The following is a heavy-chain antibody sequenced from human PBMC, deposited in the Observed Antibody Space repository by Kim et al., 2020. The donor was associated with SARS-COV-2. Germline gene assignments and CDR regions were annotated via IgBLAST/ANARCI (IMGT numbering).Heavy chain of an antibody. Sequence: GGSLRLSCAASGFSFGIYAMSWVRQAPGKGLVWVSRIGGLDGGIFHADSVKGRFTISRDNSKNTLYLQMNNLKTEDTATYYCARRPGTAEAGTAQFDHWGQRTLVTVS. CDR2: IGGLDGGI. CDR1: GFSFGIYA. J-gene: IGHJ5*02. D-gene: IGHD6-13*01. CDR3: ARRPGTAEAGTAQFDH. V-gene: IGHV3-23*01.